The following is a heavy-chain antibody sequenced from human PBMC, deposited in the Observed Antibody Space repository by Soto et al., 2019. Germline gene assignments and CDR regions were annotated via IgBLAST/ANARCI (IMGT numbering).Heavy chain of an antibody. V-gene: IGHV3-30*04. CDR3: ARDGYSGRSDGFDI. CDR1: GFTFGAYS. J-gene: IGHJ3*02. D-gene: IGHD1-26*01. CDR2: ISYDGKNA. Sequence: QVQLVESGGGVVQPGRSLRLSCAASGFTFGAYSMHWVRQPPGKGLEWVAVISYDGKNARYTDPVKGRFTVSRDNSKSTMYLPMNSLRSEDTAVYYCARDGYSGRSDGFDIWGKGTMVTVSS.